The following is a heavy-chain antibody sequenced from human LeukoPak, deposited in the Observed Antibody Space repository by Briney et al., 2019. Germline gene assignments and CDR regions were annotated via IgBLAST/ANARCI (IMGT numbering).Heavy chain of an antibody. D-gene: IGHD2-15*01. J-gene: IGHJ1*01. Sequence: PGGSLRLSCAASGFTFSSYAMHWVRQAPGKGLEWVAVISYDGSNKYYADSVKGRFTISRDNSKNTLYLQMNSLRAEDTAVYYCARDEGGYCSGGSCPIYFQHWGQGTLVTVSS. CDR2: ISYDGSNK. CDR3: ARDEGGYCSGGSCPIYFQH. CDR1: GFTFSSYA. V-gene: IGHV3-30*04.